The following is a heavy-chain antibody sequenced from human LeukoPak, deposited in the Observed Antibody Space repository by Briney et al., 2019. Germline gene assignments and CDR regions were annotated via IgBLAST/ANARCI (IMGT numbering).Heavy chain of an antibody. J-gene: IGHJ3*02. CDR1: GGSINNYY. Sequence: SDTLSLTCTVSGGSINNYYWSWIRQPPGKGLEWIGHLSVSGVTNYNPSLKSRVTFSVDTSKKQFSLNLSSVTAADTAVYYCARDSYYDSSGYFNDGFDMWGQGTMVSVSS. CDR3: ARDSYYDSSGYFNDGFDM. D-gene: IGHD3-22*01. V-gene: IGHV4-59*01. CDR2: LSVSGVT.